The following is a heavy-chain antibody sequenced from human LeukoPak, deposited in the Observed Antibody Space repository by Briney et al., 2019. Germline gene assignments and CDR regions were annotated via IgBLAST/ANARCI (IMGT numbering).Heavy chain of an antibody. D-gene: IGHD6-6*01. CDR3: AKDYLSSSRLGFDY. J-gene: IGHJ4*02. Sequence: GGSLRLSCAASGFTFSSYAMSWVRQAPGKGLKWVSATRGSSGSTYYADSVKGRFTISRDNSKNTLYLQMNSLRAEDTAVYYCAKDYLSSSRLGFDYWGQGTLVTVSS. CDR1: GFTFSSYA. CDR2: TRGSSGST. V-gene: IGHV3-23*01.